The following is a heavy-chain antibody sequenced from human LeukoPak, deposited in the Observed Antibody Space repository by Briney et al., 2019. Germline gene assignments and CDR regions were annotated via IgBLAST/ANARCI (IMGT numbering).Heavy chain of an antibody. D-gene: IGHD3-3*01. CDR3: ARQQYYDFWSGYYRDDAFDI. Sequence: SETLSLTCTVSGGSISSSSYYWGWIRQPPGKGLEWIGSIYYSGSTYYNPSLKSRVTISVDTSKNQFSLKLSSVTAADTAVYYCARQQYYDFWSGYYRDDAFDIWGQGTMVTVSS. V-gene: IGHV4-39*01. CDR1: GGSISSSSYY. J-gene: IGHJ3*02. CDR2: IYYSGST.